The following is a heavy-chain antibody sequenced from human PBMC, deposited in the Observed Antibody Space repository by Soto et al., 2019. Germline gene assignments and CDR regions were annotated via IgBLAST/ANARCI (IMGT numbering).Heavy chain of an antibody. V-gene: IGHV1-69*12. Sequence: QVQLVQSGAEVKKPGSSVKVSCKASGGTFSSYAISWVRQAPGQGLEWMGGLIPIFGTANYAQKFQGRVTITADESTSTAYMELSSLRSEDTAVYYCARVLVEAGATYDYGAGSYYGLWGQGTLVTVSS. CDR1: GGTFSSYA. CDR3: ARVLVEAGATYDYGAGSYYGL. J-gene: IGHJ4*02. D-gene: IGHD3-10*01. CDR2: LIPIFGTA.